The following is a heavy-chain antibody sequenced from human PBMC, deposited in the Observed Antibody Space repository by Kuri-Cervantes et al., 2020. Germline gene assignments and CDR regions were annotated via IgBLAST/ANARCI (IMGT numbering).Heavy chain of an antibody. Sequence: SLKISCAASGFTFDDYAMHWVRQAPGKGLEWVSGISWNSGSIGYADSVKGRFTISRDNAKNSLYLQMNSLRGEDTAVYYCARGGKWLDMWGRGTLVTVSS. CDR3: ARGGKWLDM. CDR1: GFTFDDYA. CDR2: ISWNSGSI. D-gene: IGHD6-19*01. V-gene: IGHV3-9*01. J-gene: IGHJ3*02.